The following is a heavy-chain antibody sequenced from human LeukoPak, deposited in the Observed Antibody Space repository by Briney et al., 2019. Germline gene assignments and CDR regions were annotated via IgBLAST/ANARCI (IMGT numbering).Heavy chain of an antibody. CDR1: GFTFSSYA. J-gene: IGHJ4*02. V-gene: IGHV3-23*01. CDR3: AKGNYDFWSGYPGLSYFDY. CDR2: ISGSGGST. Sequence: GGSLRLSCAASGFTFSSYAMSWVRQAPGKGLEWVSAISGSGGSTYYADSVKGRFTISRDNSKNTLYLQMNSLRAEDAAVYYCAKGNYDFWSGYPGLSYFDYWGQGTLVTVSS. D-gene: IGHD3-3*01.